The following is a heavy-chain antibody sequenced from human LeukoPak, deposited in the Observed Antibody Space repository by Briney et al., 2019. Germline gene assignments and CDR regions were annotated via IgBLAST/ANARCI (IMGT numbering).Heavy chain of an antibody. V-gene: IGHV3-23*01. CDR3: AKERTPRITIFGVVIIDYFDY. Sequence: GGSLRLSCAASGFTVSSKYINWVRQAPGKGLEWVSAISGSGGSTYYADSVKGRFTISRDNSKNTLYLQMNSLRAEDTAVYYCAKERTPRITIFGVVIIDYFDYWGQGTLVTVSS. D-gene: IGHD3-3*01. J-gene: IGHJ4*02. CDR1: GFTVSSKY. CDR2: ISGSGGST.